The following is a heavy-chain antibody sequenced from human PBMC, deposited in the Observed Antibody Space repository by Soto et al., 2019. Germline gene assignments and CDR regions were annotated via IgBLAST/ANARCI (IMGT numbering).Heavy chain of an antibody. D-gene: IGHD3-16*02. V-gene: IGHV4-30-4*01. CDR1: GGSISSGDYY. Sequence: QVQLQESGPGLVKPSQTLSLTCTVSGGSISSGDYYWSWIRQPPGKGLEWIGYIYYSGSTYYNPSIQSRVTLSVYTSKNQFSLKLSSVTAADTAVYDCARSGVFVWFDPWGQGTLVTVSS. CDR2: IYYSGST. J-gene: IGHJ5*02. CDR3: ARSGVFVWFDP.